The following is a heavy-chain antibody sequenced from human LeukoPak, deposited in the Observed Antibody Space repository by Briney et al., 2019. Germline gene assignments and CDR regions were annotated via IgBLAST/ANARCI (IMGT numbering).Heavy chain of an antibody. Sequence: SQTLSLTCAISGDSVSSNSAAWNWIRQSPSRGLEWLGRTYYRSKWYNDYAVSVKSRITINPDTSKNQFSLQLNSVTPEDTAVYYCARACIAVAGRSCRHAFDIWGQGTMVTVSS. CDR1: GDSVSSNSAA. D-gene: IGHD6-19*01. J-gene: IGHJ3*02. CDR2: TYYRSKWYN. V-gene: IGHV6-1*01. CDR3: ARACIAVAGRSCRHAFDI.